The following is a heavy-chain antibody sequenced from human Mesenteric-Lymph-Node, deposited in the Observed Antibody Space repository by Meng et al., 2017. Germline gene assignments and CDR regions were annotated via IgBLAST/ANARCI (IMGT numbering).Heavy chain of an antibody. CDR2: VYHNGVT. V-gene: IGHV4-34*02. CDR1: GGSLSGYY. D-gene: IGHD3-10*01. J-gene: IGHJ4*02. CDR3: ARGGATPMIIKY. Sequence: QVQLKQWGAEVLKPSETLSLTCAVYGGSLSGYYWSWIRQPPGKGLEWMGEVYHNGVTKYSPSLRSRVVISIDTSKNQFSLNLRSVFAADTAMYYCARGGATPMIIKYWGPGTLVTVSS.